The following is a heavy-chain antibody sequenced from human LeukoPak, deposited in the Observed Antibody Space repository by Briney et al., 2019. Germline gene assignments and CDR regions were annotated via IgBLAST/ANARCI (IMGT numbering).Heavy chain of an antibody. V-gene: IGHV4-38-2*02. Sequence: PSETLSLTCAVSGYSISSGYLWGWVRQPPGKDLEWIGSIYHRGTTHYNPSLKSRVSISLDGSKNQFSLKMSSVTAADTAVYYCARDSAADTLRYFDLWGRGTLVSVSS. D-gene: IGHD6-13*01. CDR3: ARDSAADTLRYFDL. J-gene: IGHJ2*01. CDR2: IYHRGTT. CDR1: GYSISSGYL.